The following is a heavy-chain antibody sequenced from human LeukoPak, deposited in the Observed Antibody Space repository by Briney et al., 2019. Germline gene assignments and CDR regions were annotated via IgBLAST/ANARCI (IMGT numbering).Heavy chain of an antibody. J-gene: IGHJ4*02. CDR1: GGTFSSYA. CDR2: IIPIFGTA. Sequence: GASVKVSCKASGGTFSSYAISWVRQAPGQGLEWMGGIIPIFGTANYAQKFQGRVTITTDESTSTAYMELSSLRSEDTAVYYCARVPPPYSSGWYYFDYWGQGTLVTVSS. CDR3: ARVPPPYSSGWYYFDY. D-gene: IGHD6-19*01. V-gene: IGHV1-69*05.